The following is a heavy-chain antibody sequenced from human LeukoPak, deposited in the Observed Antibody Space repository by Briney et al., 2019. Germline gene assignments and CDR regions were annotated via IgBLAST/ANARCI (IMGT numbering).Heavy chain of an antibody. V-gene: IGHV3-7*01. CDR2: IKQDGSEK. CDR3: ARDYSSSFNFDY. Sequence: GGSLRLSCAASGFTFSNFWMSWVRQAPGKGLEWVANIKQDGSEKYYVDSVKGRFTISRDNAKNSLYLQMNSLRAEDTAVYYCARDYSSSFNFDYWGQGTLVTVSS. J-gene: IGHJ4*02. D-gene: IGHD6-6*01. CDR1: GFTFSNFW.